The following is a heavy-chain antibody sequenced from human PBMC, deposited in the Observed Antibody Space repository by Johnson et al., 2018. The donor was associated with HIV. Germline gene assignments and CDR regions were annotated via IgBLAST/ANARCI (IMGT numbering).Heavy chain of an antibody. CDR2: ISYDGSNK. CDR1: GFTFSSYA. J-gene: IGHJ3*02. D-gene: IGHD3-10*01. Sequence: QVQLVESGGGVVQPGRSLRLSCAASGFTFSSYAMHWVRQAPGKGLEWVAVISYDGSNKYYADSVKGRFTISRDNSKNTLYLQLNSLRAEDTAIYYGARVHRVGGMSNAFDIWGQGTLVTVSS. CDR3: ARVHRVGGMSNAFDI. V-gene: IGHV3-30-3*01.